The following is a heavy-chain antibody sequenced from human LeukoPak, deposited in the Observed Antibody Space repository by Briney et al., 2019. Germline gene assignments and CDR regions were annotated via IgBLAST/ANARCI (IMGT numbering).Heavy chain of an antibody. CDR3: ARAFYYYDSSGQAYYYYGMDV. J-gene: IGHJ6*02. CDR2: ISAYNGNT. Sequence: AASVKVSCKASGYTFTSYGISWVRQAPGQGLEWMGWISAYNGNTNYAQKLQGRVTMTTDTSTSTAYMELRSLRSDDTAVYYCARAFYYYDSSGQAYYYYGMDVWGQGTTVTVSS. D-gene: IGHD3-22*01. CDR1: GYTFTSYG. V-gene: IGHV1-18*01.